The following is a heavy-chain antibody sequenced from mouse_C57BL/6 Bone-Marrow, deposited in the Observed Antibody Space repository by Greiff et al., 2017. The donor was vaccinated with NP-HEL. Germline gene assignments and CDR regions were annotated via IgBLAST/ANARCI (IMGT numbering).Heavy chain of an antibody. V-gene: IGHV10-1*01. CDR1: GFSFNTYA. CDR2: IRSKSNNYAT. D-gene: IGHD1-1*01. Sequence: EVKLVESGGGLVQPKGSLKLTCAPSGFSFNTYAMNWVRQAPGKGLEWVARIRSKSNNYATYYADSVKDRFTISRDDSESMLYLQMNNLKTEDTAMYYCVRGYGSSYEYFDVWGTGTTVTVSS. J-gene: IGHJ1*03. CDR3: VRGYGSSYEYFDV.